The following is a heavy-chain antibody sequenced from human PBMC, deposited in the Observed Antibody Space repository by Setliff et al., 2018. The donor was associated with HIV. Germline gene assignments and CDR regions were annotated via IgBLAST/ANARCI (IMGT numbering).Heavy chain of an antibody. J-gene: IGHJ3*02. Sequence: PSETLSLTCTVSGGSISSGSHYWSWIRQPAGKGLEWIGRLDTSGSTNYNPSLKRRVAISVDTSKNQFPVKLSSVSAADTAVYYCAREKTVDYYDSIDAFDIWGQGTMVTVSS. CDR1: GGSISSGSHY. CDR3: AREKTVDYYDSIDAFDI. V-gene: IGHV4-61*02. CDR2: LDTSGST. D-gene: IGHD3-22*01.